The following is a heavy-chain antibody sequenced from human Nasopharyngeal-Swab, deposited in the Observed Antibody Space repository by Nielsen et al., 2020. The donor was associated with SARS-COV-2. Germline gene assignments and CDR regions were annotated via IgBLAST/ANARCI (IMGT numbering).Heavy chain of an antibody. CDR1: GGSFGNYY. D-gene: IGHD5-12*01. V-gene: IGHV4-59*01. CDR2: VYYSGST. J-gene: IGHJ4*02. Sequence: SETLSLTCSVSGGSFGNYYWSWIRQPPGKGLEWIGYVYYSGSTNYNPSLKSRVTISVDTSKNQFSLKLSSVTAADTAVYYCARHPTITREGFDYWGQGTLVTVSS. CDR3: ARHPTITREGFDY.